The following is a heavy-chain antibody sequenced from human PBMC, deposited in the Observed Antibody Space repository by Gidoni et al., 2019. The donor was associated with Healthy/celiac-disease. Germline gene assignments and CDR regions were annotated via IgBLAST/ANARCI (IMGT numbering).Heavy chain of an antibody. CDR3: AREGSGSYHQNAFDI. V-gene: IGHV3-53*01. CDR1: GFAVSSNY. Sequence: EVQLVESGGGLIQPGGSLRLSCAASGFAVSSNYMSWVRPAPGKGLEWGSVIYSGGSTYYADSVKGRFTISRDNSKNTLYLQMNSLRAEDTAVYYCAREGSGSYHQNAFDIWGQGTMVTVSS. D-gene: IGHD3-10*01. J-gene: IGHJ3*02. CDR2: IYSGGST.